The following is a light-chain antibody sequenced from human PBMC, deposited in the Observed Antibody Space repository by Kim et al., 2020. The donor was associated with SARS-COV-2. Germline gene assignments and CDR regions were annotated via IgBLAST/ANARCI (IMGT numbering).Light chain of an antibody. V-gene: IGKV3-20*01. CDR2: GAS. J-gene: IGKJ4*01. CDR3: QQYGTSPET. Sequence: SPWERATLSIRASQSINSNYVAWYQRKPGQAPRLLIDGASSRATGIPDRFSGSGSGTDFTLSINRLEPEDFAVYDCQQYGTSPETFGGGTKVDIK. CDR1: QSINSNY.